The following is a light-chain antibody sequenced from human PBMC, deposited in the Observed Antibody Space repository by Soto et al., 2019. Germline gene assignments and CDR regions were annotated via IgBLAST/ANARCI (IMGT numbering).Light chain of an antibody. V-gene: IGKV1-5*03. Sequence: IQMTQSPSTMTASVGDRVTITCRASQSINNYLAWYQQKPGKAPKLLIYQTSTLESGVPSRFSSSGSGTEFPLSISSLQPDDFATYYCQQYESFPRTFGQGTKVEIK. CDR1: QSINNY. CDR3: QQYESFPRT. J-gene: IGKJ1*01. CDR2: QTS.